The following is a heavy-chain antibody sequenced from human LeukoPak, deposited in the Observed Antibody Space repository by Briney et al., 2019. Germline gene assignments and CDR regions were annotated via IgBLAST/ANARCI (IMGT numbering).Heavy chain of an antibody. V-gene: IGHV1-18*01. CDR1: GYTFTSYG. Sequence: ASVTVSCKASGYTFTSYGISWVRQAPGQGLEWMGWISAYNGNTNYAQTLQGRVTIATDTSTSTAYMELRSLRSDDTAVYYCARDPRWELGYWGQGTLVTVYS. CDR3: ARDPRWELGY. CDR2: ISAYNGNT. D-gene: IGHD1-26*01. J-gene: IGHJ4*02.